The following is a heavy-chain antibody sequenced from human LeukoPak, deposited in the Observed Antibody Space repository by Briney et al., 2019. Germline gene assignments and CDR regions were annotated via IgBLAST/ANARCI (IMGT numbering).Heavy chain of an antibody. CDR1: GFSVSNYY. D-gene: IGHD3-16*01. J-gene: IGHJ5*01. CDR2: SDSGAT. V-gene: IGHV3-66*03. Sequence: PGGSLRLSCAGSGFSVSNYYMNWVRQAPGKGLEWVSLSDSGATLYADSVKGRFTISRDNSKNTIYLQMNRLRVEDTAVYFCARDRAVTQVWVEFDSWGQGTQVTVSS. CDR3: ARDRAVTQVWVEFDS.